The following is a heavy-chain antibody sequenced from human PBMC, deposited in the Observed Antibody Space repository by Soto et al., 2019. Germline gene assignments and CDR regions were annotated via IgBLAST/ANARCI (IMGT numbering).Heavy chain of an antibody. J-gene: IGHJ6*02. CDR1: GGTFSTYT. CDR3: ARSTAELVRGGYYYYAMDG. V-gene: IGHV1-69*02. CDR2: IIPGLDVS. Sequence: QVQLVQSGAEVKKPGSSVKVSCKASGGTFSTYTFSWVRQAPGQGLDWMGRIIPGLDVSNYAQKFQGRVTITADKSXTXAXXELSSLRAEDTAVYYCARSTAELVRGGYYYYAMDGWGQGTTVTVSS. D-gene: IGHD6-13*01.